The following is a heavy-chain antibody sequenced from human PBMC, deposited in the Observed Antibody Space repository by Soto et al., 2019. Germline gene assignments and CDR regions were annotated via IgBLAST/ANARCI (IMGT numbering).Heavy chain of an antibody. CDR2: IYYSGST. CDR3: ARESGGYDSSTRYGLDV. V-gene: IGHV4-31*03. J-gene: IGHJ6*02. D-gene: IGHD6-25*01. Sequence: PSETLSLTCSVSGGSISSVGHYWTWIRQQPGKGLEWIGYIYYSGSTDYNPSPKSRVTISVDRSKNQFSLNLSSVTAADTAIYYCARESGGYDSSTRYGLDVWGQGTTVTV. CDR1: GGSISSVGHY.